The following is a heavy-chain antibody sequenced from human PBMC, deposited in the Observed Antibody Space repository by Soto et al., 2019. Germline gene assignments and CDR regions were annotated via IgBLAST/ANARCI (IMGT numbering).Heavy chain of an antibody. CDR2: INHSGST. Sequence: PSETLSLTCAVYGGSFSGYYWSWIRQPPGKGLEWIGEINHSGSTNYNPSLKSRVTISVDTSKNQFSLKLSSVTAADTAVYYCARSSRDIVVVVAATPVQYFQHWGQGTLVTV. CDR3: ARSSRDIVVVVAATPVQYFQH. V-gene: IGHV4-34*01. D-gene: IGHD2-15*01. CDR1: GGSFSGYY. J-gene: IGHJ1*01.